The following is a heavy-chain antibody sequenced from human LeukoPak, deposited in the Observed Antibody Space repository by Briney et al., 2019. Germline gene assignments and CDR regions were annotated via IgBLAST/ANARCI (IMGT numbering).Heavy chain of an antibody. V-gene: IGHV1-3*01. J-gene: IGHJ5*02. CDR2: INAGNGYT. CDR3: ARATRAAAGRINWFDP. Sequence: ASVKVSCKTSGYVFSDSAMHWVRQAPGQRLEWMGWINAGNGYTRYSQKFQGRVTMTRDTSASTVYMQLRSLRSEDTAVYYCARATRAAAGRINWFDPWGQGTLVTVSS. D-gene: IGHD6-13*01. CDR1: GYVFSDSA.